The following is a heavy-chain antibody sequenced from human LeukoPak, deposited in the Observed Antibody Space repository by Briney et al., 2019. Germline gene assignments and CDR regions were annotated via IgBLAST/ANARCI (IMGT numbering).Heavy chain of an antibody. D-gene: IGHD4-17*01. CDR3: ARLERSYGDLSFDY. CDR2: IHHSGST. V-gene: IGHV4-4*02. Sequence: SGTLSLTCAVSGDSISRNNWWNWVRQPPGKGLEWIGEIHHSGSTNYNPSLKSRVTISVDTSKNQFSLKLSSVTAADTAVYYCARLERSYGDLSFDYWGQGTLVTVSS. CDR1: GDSISRNNW. J-gene: IGHJ4*02.